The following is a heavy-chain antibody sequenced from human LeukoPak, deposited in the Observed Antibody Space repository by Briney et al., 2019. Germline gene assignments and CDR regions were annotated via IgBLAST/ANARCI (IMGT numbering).Heavy chain of an antibody. CDR1: GGSFSGYY. D-gene: IGHD4-11*01. J-gene: IGHJ4*02. V-gene: IGHV4-34*01. CDR2: INHSGST. Sequence: SETLSLTCAVYGGSFSGYYWSWIRQPPGKGLEWIGEINHSGSTNYNPSLKSRVTISVDTSKSQFSLKLSSVTAADTAVYYCARVDDSNYAGFDYWGQGTLVTVSS. CDR3: ARVDDSNYAGFDY.